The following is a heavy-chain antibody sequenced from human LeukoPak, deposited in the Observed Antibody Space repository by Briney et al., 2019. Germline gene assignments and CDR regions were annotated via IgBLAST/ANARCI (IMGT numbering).Heavy chain of an antibody. CDR3: ARMYAECYFDY. CDR1: GGSISSTSYY. Sequence: SETLSLTCTVSGGSISSTSYYWGWIRQPPGKGLEWIGTIYYSGSTYYNPSLKSRVTISVDTSKNQFSLKLSSVTAADTAVYYCARMYAECYFDYWGQGTLVTVSS. J-gene: IGHJ4*02. D-gene: IGHD2-8*01. V-gene: IGHV4-39*07. CDR2: IYYSGST.